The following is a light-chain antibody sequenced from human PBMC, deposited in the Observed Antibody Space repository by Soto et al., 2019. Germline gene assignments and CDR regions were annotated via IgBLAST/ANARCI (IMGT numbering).Light chain of an antibody. J-gene: IGLJ1*01. CDR1: SSDVGGYNY. V-gene: IGLV2-8*01. Sequence: QSVLTQPPSASGSPGQSVTISCTGTSSDVGGYNYVSWYQQHPGKAPKLVIFEVNKRPSGVPDRFSGSKSGNTASLTVSGFQADDEADYYCCSGAGSNNYVFGTGTKLTVL. CDR3: CSGAGSNNYV. CDR2: EVN.